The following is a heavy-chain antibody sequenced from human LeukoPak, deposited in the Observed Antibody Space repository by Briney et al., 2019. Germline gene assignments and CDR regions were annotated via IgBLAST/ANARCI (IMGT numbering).Heavy chain of an antibody. D-gene: IGHD3-9*01. CDR3: ARVANITTFGMDV. Sequence: PGGSLRLSCAASRFTFSSYEMNWVRQAPGKGLEWVSYISSSGITKNYADSVKGRFTISRDNAKNSLYLQMNSLRVEDTAVYYCARVANITTFGMDVWGQGTTVTVSS. V-gene: IGHV3-48*03. CDR1: RFTFSSYE. J-gene: IGHJ6*02. CDR2: ISSSGITK.